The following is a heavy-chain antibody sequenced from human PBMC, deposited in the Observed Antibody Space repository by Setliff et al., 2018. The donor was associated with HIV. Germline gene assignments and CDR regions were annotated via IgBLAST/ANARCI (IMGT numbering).Heavy chain of an antibody. Sequence: ASGFTFTSHGMHWVRQAPCKGLEWVSFIRYDGNNKYYTDSVKARFTISRDNSKNTLDLQMNSMRPEDTAVYYCAKDGDYSNNLYDAFDIWGQGTMVTVSS. D-gene: IGHD3-16*01. CDR3: AKDGDYSNNLYDAFDI. CDR2: IRYDGNNK. CDR1: GFTFTSHG. V-gene: IGHV3-30*02. J-gene: IGHJ3*02.